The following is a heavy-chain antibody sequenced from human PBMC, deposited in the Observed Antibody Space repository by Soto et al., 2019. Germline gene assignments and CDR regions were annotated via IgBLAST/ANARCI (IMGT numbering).Heavy chain of an antibody. J-gene: IGHJ5*02. CDR3: VRVGPWVPYYYDSSPYTFENWFDP. D-gene: IGHD3-22*01. CDR1: GDSISIASYF. CDR2: VYFVGNS. V-gene: IGHV4-39*02. Sequence: SETLSLTCTVSGDSISIASYFWGCIRQPPGKGLEWIGGVYFVGNSYYNPSLKSRVSISVDASKNHVSLILNSVTAADTAVYYCVRVGPWVPYYYDSSPYTFENWFDPWGQGTLVTVSS.